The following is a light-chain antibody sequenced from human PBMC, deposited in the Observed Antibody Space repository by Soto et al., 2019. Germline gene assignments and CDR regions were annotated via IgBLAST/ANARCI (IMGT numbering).Light chain of an antibody. V-gene: IGKV3-20*01. Sequence: EIVLTQSPGTLSLSPGERATLSCRASQSVSSNYLAWYRHKPGQAPRLLIYGASSRATGIPDRFSGSGSGTDFTLTITRLEPEDFAVYYCQQYGSSPPTFGPGTRVEIK. CDR3: QQYGSSPPT. CDR1: QSVSSNY. J-gene: IGKJ1*01. CDR2: GAS.